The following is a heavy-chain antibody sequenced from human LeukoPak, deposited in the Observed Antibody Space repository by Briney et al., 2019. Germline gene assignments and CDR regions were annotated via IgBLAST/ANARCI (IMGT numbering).Heavy chain of an antibody. J-gene: IGHJ4*02. V-gene: IGHV4-61*02. D-gene: IGHD3-10*01. CDR3: ARTNRRNYYYGSGSYYFDY. CDR2: IYTSGST. CDR1: GGSISSGYYY. Sequence: SETLSLTCTVSGGSISSGYYYWSWIRQPAGKGLEYIGRIYTSGSTNYNPSLKSRVTISVDTSKNQFSLKLSSVTAADTAVYYCARTNRRNYYYGSGSYYFDYWGQGTLVTVSS.